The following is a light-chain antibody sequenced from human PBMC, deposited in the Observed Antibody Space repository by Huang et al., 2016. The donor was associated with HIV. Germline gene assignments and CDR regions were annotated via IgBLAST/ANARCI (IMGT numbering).Light chain of an antibody. CDR2: DAS. J-gene: IGKJ4*01. Sequence: EIVLTQSPATLSLSPGERATLSCRASQGLANYLAWYQQKPGQAPRLLIYDASNRATGIPARFSGSGSGTDFTLTIGSLEPEDFAVYYCQQRGNWQLTFGGGTKVEIK. CDR1: QGLANY. CDR3: QQRGNWQLT. V-gene: IGKV3-11*01.